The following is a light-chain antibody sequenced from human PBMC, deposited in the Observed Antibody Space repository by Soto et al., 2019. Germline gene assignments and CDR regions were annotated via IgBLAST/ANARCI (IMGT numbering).Light chain of an antibody. CDR2: TNT. J-gene: IGLJ1*01. V-gene: IGLV1-44*01. CDR3: ASWDDSLNGPV. Sequence: PGQRVTISCSGSSSNVGGNPVNWYQHVPTTAPKLLIYTNTQRPSGVPDRFSGSKSGTSASLAISGLQSEDEADYYCASWDDSLNGPVFGTGTKVTVL. CDR1: SSNVGGNP.